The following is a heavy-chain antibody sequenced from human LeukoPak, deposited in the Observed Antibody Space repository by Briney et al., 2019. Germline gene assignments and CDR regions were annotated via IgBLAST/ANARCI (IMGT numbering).Heavy chain of an antibody. CDR1: GGSISSSSYY. J-gene: IGHJ4*02. D-gene: IGHD3-22*01. CDR3: ARYYYDSSGHYYFDY. CDR2: IYYSGST. Sequence: SETLSLTCTVSGGSISSSSYYWGWIRQPPGKGLEWIENIYYSGSTYYNPSLKSRVTISVDTSKSQFSLKLSSVTAADTAVYYCARYYYDSSGHYYFDYWGQGTLVTVSS. V-gene: IGHV4-39*07.